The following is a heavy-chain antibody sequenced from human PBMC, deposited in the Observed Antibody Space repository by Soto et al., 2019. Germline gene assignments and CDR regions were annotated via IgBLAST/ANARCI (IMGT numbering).Heavy chain of an antibody. CDR3: ASYDGGGHYYY. Sequence: QVQLVESGGGVVQPGRSLRLSCAASGFTFSSSGMHWVRQAPGKGLEWVAVIWSDEINKHYADYVEGRFTISRENSKNTLDLQMNSLRAEDAAVYYCASYDGGGHYYYWGQGTLVIVSS. D-gene: IGHD3-22*01. J-gene: IGHJ4*02. CDR2: IWSDEINK. CDR1: GFTFSSSG. V-gene: IGHV3-33*03.